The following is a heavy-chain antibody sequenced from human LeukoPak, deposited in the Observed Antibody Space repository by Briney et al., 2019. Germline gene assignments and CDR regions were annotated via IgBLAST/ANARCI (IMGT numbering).Heavy chain of an antibody. CDR3: ARAGYSNRWDGVDY. CDR2: IYPGDSDT. J-gene: IGHJ4*02. Sequence: GESLKISCKGSGYTFTNYWIGWVRQMPGKGLEFMGIIYPGDSDTRYSPSFRGQVTISVDKSINTAYLQWSSLKASDSAMYYCARAGYSNRWDGVDYWGQGTLVTVSS. D-gene: IGHD2/OR15-2a*01. V-gene: IGHV5-51*01. CDR1: GYTFTNYW.